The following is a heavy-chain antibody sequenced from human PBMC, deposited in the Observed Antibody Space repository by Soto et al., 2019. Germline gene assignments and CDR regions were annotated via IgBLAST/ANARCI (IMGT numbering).Heavy chain of an antibody. CDR3: ARGLLTTVRGVNYGMDF. Sequence: PSETLSLTCAVSGGSISSGGYSWSWIRQPPGKGLEWIGYIYHSGSTYYNPSLKSRVTISVDRSKNQFSLKLSSVTAADTAVYNLARGLLTTVRGVNYGMDFWGQGTTVTVSS. V-gene: IGHV4-30-2*01. J-gene: IGHJ6*02. CDR1: GGSISSGGYS. CDR2: IYHSGST. D-gene: IGHD3-10*01.